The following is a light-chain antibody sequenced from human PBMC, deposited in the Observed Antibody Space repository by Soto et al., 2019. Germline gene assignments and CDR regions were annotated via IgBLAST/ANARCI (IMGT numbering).Light chain of an antibody. CDR2: EVS. V-gene: IGLV2-14*01. J-gene: IGLJ2*01. CDR1: SSDVGGYNY. Sequence: QSALTQPASVSGSPGQSITISCTGTSSDVGGYNYVSWYQQHPGKAPKLMIYEVSNRPSGVSNRFSGSKSGNTASLTISGSQAEDDDDYYCSSYTSSRTLVSGAGTQLT. CDR3: SSYTSSRTLV.